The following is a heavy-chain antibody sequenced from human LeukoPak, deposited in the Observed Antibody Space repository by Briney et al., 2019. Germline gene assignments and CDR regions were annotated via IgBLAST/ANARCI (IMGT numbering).Heavy chain of an antibody. V-gene: IGHV1-2*02. CDR2: INANSGGT. J-gene: IGHJ5*02. CDR1: GYTFTGYY. D-gene: IGHD2-15*01. Sequence: ASVNVSCKASGYTFTGYYMHWVRQAPGQGLEWMGWINANSGGTNYAQKFQGRVTMTRDTSSSTAYMELSRLRSDDTSVHYCARVGYCSGGSCVDCFDHWGQGTLVTVSS. CDR3: ARVGYCSGGSCVDCFDH.